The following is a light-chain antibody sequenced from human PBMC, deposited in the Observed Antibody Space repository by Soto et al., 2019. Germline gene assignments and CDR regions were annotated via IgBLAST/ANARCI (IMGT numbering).Light chain of an antibody. J-gene: IGKJ2*01. CDR3: QQYNNWPPYT. CDR2: GAS. Sequence: EIVMTQSPATLSVSPGERATLSCRASQSVSSNLAWYQQKPGQAPRLRIYGASTRATGIPARFRGSGSGTEFTLSISGLQSEDFAVYYCQQYNNWPPYTFGQGTKLEIK. V-gene: IGKV3-15*01. CDR1: QSVSSN.